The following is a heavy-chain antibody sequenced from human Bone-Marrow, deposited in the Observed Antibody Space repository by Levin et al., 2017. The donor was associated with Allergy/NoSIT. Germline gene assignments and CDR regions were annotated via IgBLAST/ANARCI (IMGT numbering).Heavy chain of an antibody. V-gene: IGHV4-31*03. CDR1: GGSISSGGYY. D-gene: IGHD3-10*01. Sequence: SCTVSGGSISSGGYYWSWIRQHPGKGLEWIGYIYYSGSTYYNPSLKSRVTISVDTSKNQFSLKLSSVTAADTAVYYCARGNHPEEYYYGSGSSYYFDYWGQGTLVTVSS. J-gene: IGHJ4*02. CDR2: IYYSGST. CDR3: ARGNHPEEYYYGSGSSYYFDY.